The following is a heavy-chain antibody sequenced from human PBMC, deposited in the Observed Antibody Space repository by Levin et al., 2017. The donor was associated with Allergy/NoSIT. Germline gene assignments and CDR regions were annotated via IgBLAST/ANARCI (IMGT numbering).Heavy chain of an antibody. D-gene: IGHD1-1*01. Sequence: GGSLRLSCAASGFTFSSYGMHWVRQAPGKGLEWVAVISYDGSNKYYADSVKGRFTISRDNSKNTLYLQMNSLRAEDTAVYYCARDTLTTGYYGMDVWGQGTTVTVSS. J-gene: IGHJ6*02. CDR2: ISYDGSNK. CDR3: ARDTLTTGYYGMDV. V-gene: IGHV3-30*03. CDR1: GFTFSSYG.